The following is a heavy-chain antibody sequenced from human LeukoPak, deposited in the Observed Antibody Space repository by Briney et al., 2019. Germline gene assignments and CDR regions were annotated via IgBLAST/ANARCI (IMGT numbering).Heavy chain of an antibody. Sequence: ASVKVSCKASGYTFTSYFIHWVRQAPGQGLEWMGIINPSGGSTTYAQKFQGRVTMTRDMSTRTLYMELSSLRSEDTAFYYCARVGDYSPRGWFDPWGQGTLVTVSS. J-gene: IGHJ5*02. V-gene: IGHV1-46*01. CDR2: INPSGGST. CDR1: GYTFTSYF. D-gene: IGHD4-11*01. CDR3: ARVGDYSPRGWFDP.